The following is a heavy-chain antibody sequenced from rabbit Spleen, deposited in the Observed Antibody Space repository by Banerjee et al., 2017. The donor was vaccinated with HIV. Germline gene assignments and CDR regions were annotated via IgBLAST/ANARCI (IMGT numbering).Heavy chain of an antibody. CDR2: IDPVFGST. CDR1: GFDFSSYY. Sequence: QLKESGGGLVQPGGSLKLSCKASGFDFSSYYMNWVRQAPGKGLEWIGYIDPVFGSTYYANWVNGRFTISSHNAQNPLYLQLNSLTAADTATYFCARAYASTSGYYYDYGMALWGPGTLVTVS. V-gene: IGHV1S7*01. D-gene: IGHD1-1*01. CDR3: ARAYASTSGYYYDYGMAL. J-gene: IGHJ6*01.